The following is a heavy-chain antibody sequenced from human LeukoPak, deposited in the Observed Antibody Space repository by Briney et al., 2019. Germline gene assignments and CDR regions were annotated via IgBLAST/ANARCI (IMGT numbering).Heavy chain of an antibody. CDR3: ARDIRTSGWYGPDY. D-gene: IGHD6-19*01. CDR1: GLTFSSYG. J-gene: IGHJ4*02. V-gene: IGHV3-30*02. Sequence: GGSLPLSCAASGLTFSSYGMHWVRQAPGKGLEWVAFIRYDGSNKYYADSVKGRFTISRDNSRNTLYLQMNSLRPEDTAVYYCARDIRTSGWYGPDYWGQGTLVTASS. CDR2: IRYDGSNK.